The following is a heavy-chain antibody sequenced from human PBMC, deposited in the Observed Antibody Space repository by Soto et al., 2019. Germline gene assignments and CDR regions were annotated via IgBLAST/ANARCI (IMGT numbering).Heavy chain of an antibody. CDR3: ASQPNSYDSSGYYLYYFDY. CDR1: GGSISSSSYY. D-gene: IGHD3-22*01. J-gene: IGHJ4*02. V-gene: IGHV4-39*01. Sequence: ASETLSLTCTVSGGSISSSSYYWGWIRQPPGKGLEWIGSIYYSGSTYYNPSLKSRVTISVDTSKNQFSLKLSSVTAADTAVYYCASQPNSYDSSGYYLYYFDYWGQGTLVTVSS. CDR2: IYYSGST.